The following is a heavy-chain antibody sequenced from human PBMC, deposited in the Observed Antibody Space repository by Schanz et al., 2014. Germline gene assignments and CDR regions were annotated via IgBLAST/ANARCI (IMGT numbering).Heavy chain of an antibody. CDR1: GFTFSDYY. CDR3: VREVGAAAGLAWGLDY. J-gene: IGHJ4*02. D-gene: IGHD6-13*01. CDR2: ISSSGSTT. V-gene: IGHV3-11*04. Sequence: QVQLVESGGGLVKPGGSLRLSCAASGFTFSDYYMSWIRQAPGKGLQCVSHISSSGSTTYYADSVKGRFTISRDNAKNALYLQMNSLRADDTAVYYCVREVGAAAGLAWGLDYWGRGTLVTVSS.